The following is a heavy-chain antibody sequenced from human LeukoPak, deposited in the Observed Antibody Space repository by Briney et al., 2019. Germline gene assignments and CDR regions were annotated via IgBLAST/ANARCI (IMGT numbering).Heavy chain of an antibody. V-gene: IGHV1-69*13. Sequence: SVKVSFKASGGTFSSYAISWVRQAPGQGLEWMGGIIPIFGTANYAQKFQGRVTITADESTSTAYMELSSLRSEDTAVYYCARSGFDYGSGSYYNWFDPWGQGTLVTVSS. J-gene: IGHJ5*02. CDR3: ARSGFDYGSGSYYNWFDP. CDR2: IIPIFGTA. CDR1: GGTFSSYA. D-gene: IGHD3-10*01.